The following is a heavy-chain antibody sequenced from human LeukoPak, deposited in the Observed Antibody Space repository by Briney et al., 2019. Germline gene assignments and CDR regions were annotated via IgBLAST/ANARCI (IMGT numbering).Heavy chain of an antibody. D-gene: IGHD5-24*01. CDR3: ARDANSDAFNI. CDR1: GGSISSYY. CDR2: IWKDGSDK. Sequence: LSLTCTVSGGSISSYYWSWIRQPPGKGLEWVAVIWKDGSDKKYADSVKGRFTISRDNSKNTLYLQMNSLRVEDTAVYYCARDANSDAFNIWGQGTMVTVSS. J-gene: IGHJ3*02. V-gene: IGHV3-33*08.